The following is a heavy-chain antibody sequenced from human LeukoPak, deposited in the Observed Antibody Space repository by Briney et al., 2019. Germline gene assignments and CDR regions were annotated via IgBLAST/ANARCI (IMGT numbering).Heavy chain of an antibody. J-gene: IGHJ3*02. CDR2: ISGSGGST. CDR3: AKDSGTYYKAFDI. CDR1: GFTFSSYG. V-gene: IGHV3-23*01. D-gene: IGHD1-26*01. Sequence: GGSLRLSCAASGFTFSSYGMHWVRQAPGKGLEWVSTISGSGGSTYYADSVNGRFTISRDNSKNTLFLQMSSLRAEDTAVYSCAKDSGTYYKAFDIWGQGTMVTVSS.